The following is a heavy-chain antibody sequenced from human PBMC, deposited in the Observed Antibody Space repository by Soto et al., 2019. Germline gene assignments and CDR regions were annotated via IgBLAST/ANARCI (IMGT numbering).Heavy chain of an antibody. D-gene: IGHD5-18*01. CDR3: GRCRTDSYAMDV. J-gene: IGHJ6*02. Sequence: GASVKVSCKASGYSFTSYGIGWLRQVPGQGPEWMGWISPYNGRTNYAQSVKGRVVMTTDISTNTVYLGLRSLRSDDSAIYYCGRCRTDSYAMDVWGQGTTVTVSS. CDR2: ISPYNGRT. CDR1: GYSFTSYG. V-gene: IGHV1-18*01.